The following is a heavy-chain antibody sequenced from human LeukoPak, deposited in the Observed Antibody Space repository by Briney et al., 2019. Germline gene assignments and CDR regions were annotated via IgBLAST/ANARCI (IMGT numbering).Heavy chain of an antibody. CDR3: ARDHAAAGHYYGMTS. D-gene: IGHD6-13*01. Sequence: GGSLRLSCAASGFTFSSYEMNWVRQAPGKGLEWVSYISSSGSTIYYADSVKGRFTISRDNAKNSLYLQMNSLRAEDTAVYYCARDHAAAGHYYGMTSGAKGPRSPSP. CDR2: ISSSGSTI. V-gene: IGHV3-48*03. CDR1: GFTFSSYE. J-gene: IGHJ6*02.